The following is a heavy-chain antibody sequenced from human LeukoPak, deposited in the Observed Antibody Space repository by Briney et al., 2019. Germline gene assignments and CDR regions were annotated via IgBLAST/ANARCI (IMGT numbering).Heavy chain of an antibody. CDR3: ARSGYYFVGFDY. V-gene: IGHV1-18*03. CDR1: GYSFTEYG. J-gene: IGHJ4*02. D-gene: IGHD3-22*01. Sequence: ASVKVSCKASGYSFTEYGINWVRQAPGQGLEWMGWISAYNGNTNFAPKFQDRVIMTTDTSTSTAYMELRSLRSDDMAVYFCARSGYYFVGFDYWGQGTLVTVSS. CDR2: ISAYNGNT.